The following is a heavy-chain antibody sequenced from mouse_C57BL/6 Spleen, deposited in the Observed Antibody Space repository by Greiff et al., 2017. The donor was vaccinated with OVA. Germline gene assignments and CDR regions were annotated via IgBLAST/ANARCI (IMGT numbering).Heavy chain of an antibody. CDR1: GFSLTSYA. V-gene: IGHV2-9-1*01. CDR2: IWTGGGT. J-gene: IGHJ4*01. Sequence: VKLQESGPGLVAPSQSLSITCTVSGFSLTSYAISWVRQPPGKGLEWLGVIWTGGGTNYNSALKSRLSISKDNSKSQVFLKMNSLQTDDTARYYCARQDDGYFDYAMDYWGQGTSVTVSS. D-gene: IGHD2-3*01. CDR3: ARQDDGYFDYAMDY.